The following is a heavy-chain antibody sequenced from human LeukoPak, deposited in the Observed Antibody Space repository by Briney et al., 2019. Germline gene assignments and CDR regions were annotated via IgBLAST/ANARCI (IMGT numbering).Heavy chain of an antibody. CDR2: IDHRGSS. Sequence: SSDTLSLTCALHGESFSAYFWSWIRQLPGEGVEGIGDIDHRGSSNYSPPRKSPATISVDTSKNHCSLRLESATAADPAVNYCGARWSTLAAARCFGGWGHGIVVT. V-gene: IGHV4-34*01. J-gene: IGHJ4*03. CDR1: GESFSAYF. CDR3: GARWSTLAAARCFGG. D-gene: IGHD6-6*01.